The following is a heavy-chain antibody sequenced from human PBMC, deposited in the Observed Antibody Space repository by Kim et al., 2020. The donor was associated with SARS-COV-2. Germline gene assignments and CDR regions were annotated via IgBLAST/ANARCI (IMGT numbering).Heavy chain of an antibody. CDR1: GFTFSSYA. D-gene: IGHD4-4*01. CDR3: AKEGTTARAYYYYGMDV. J-gene: IGHJ6*02. Sequence: WGSLRLSCAASGFTFSSYAMSWVRQAPGKGLEWVSAISGSGGSTYYADSVKGRFTISRDNSKNTLYLQMNSLRAEDTAVYYCAKEGTTARAYYYYGMDVWGQGTTVTVSS. CDR2: ISGSGGST. V-gene: IGHV3-23*01.